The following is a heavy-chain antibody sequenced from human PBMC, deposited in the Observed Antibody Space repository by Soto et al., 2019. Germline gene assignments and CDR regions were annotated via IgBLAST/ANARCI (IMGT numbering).Heavy chain of an antibody. CDR1: GGTFSSYT. Sequence: SVKVSCKASGGTFSSYTISWVRQAPGQGLEWMGRIIPILGIANYAQKFQGRVTITADESTSTAYMELSSLRSEDTAVYYCASRAGVVPAAIIYYYYGMDVWGQGTTVTVSS. V-gene: IGHV1-69*02. CDR3: ASRAGVVPAAIIYYYYGMDV. J-gene: IGHJ6*02. CDR2: IIPILGIA. D-gene: IGHD2-2*01.